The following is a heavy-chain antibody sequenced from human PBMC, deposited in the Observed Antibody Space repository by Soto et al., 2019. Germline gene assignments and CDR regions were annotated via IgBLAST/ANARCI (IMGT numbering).Heavy chain of an antibody. Sequence: EVQLVESGGDLVQRGGSLRLSCAASGFDVSNTDMSWVRQAPGKGLEWVSVIYSGGYTNYADSVKGRFIVSRDSPKNTLYRQMDSLRAEDTAVYYCARAAIIVIAAPEYYFDYWGQGTLVTVSS. CDR1: GFDVSNTD. D-gene: IGHD3-22*01. CDR2: IYSGGYT. CDR3: ARAAIIVIAAPEYYFDY. J-gene: IGHJ4*02. V-gene: IGHV3-66*01.